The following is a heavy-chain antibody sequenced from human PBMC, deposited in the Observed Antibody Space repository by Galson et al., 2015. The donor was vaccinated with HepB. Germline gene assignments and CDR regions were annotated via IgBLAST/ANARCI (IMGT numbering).Heavy chain of an antibody. Sequence: SVKVSCKASGYTFTSYYMHWVRQAPGQGLEWMGIINPSGGSTSYAQKFQGRVTMTRDTSTSTVYMELSSLRSEDTAVYYCARGSGIMITFGGVIGPKDYWGQGTLVTVSS. V-gene: IGHV1-46*03. CDR1: GYTFTSYY. CDR2: INPSGGST. D-gene: IGHD3-16*02. CDR3: ARGSGIMITFGGVIGPKDY. J-gene: IGHJ4*02.